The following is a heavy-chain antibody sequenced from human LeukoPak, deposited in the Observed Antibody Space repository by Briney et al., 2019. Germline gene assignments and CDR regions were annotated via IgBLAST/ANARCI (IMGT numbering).Heavy chain of an antibody. D-gene: IGHD3-16*01. CDR1: GGSISSGGFS. Sequence: SETLSLTCAVSGGSISSGGFSWSWIRQPPGKGLEWIGYIYHSGSAYYNPSLESRVTISVDRSKNEYFLKVKSVTAADTAVYYCARHYGPWGQGTLVTVSS. J-gene: IGHJ5*02. CDR3: ARHYGP. CDR2: IYHSGSA. V-gene: IGHV4-30-2*01.